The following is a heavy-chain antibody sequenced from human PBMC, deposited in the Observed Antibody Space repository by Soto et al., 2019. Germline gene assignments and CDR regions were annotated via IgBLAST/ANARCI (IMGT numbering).Heavy chain of an antibody. J-gene: IGHJ6*02. CDR1: GGTFSSYA. V-gene: IGHV1-69*13. D-gene: IGHD3-10*01. Sequence: GASVKVSCKASGGTFSSYAISWVRQAPGQGLEWMGGIIPIFGTANYAQKFQGRVTITADESTSTAYMELSSLRSEDTAVYYCARDDNGSGSYPTLQYYYYGMDVWGQGTTVTISS. CDR3: ARDDNGSGSYPTLQYYYYGMDV. CDR2: IIPIFGTA.